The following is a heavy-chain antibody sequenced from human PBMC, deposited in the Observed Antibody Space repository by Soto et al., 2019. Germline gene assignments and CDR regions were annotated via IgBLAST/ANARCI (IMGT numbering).Heavy chain of an antibody. CDR1: GYTFTSYD. J-gene: IGHJ4*01. V-gene: IGHV1-8*01. D-gene: IGHD2-15*01. CDR2: MNPNSGNT. Sequence: QVLLVQSGAEVRKPGASLKVSCKASGYTFTSYDINWVRQATGQGLEWMGWMNPNSGNTGYAQKFQGRVTMTRNTSISTAYMELSSLRADATAMYYCARTIYCSGGNCYNPCGSVFVYWGPGTLATVSS. CDR3: ARTIYCSGGNCYNPCGSVFVY.